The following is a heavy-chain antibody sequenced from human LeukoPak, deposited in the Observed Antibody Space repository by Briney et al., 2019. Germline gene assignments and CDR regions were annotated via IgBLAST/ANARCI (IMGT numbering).Heavy chain of an antibody. Sequence: PSETLSLTCTVSGGSISSYYWSWIRQPPGKGLEWIGYIYYSGSTNYNPSLKSRVTISVDTSKNQFSLKLSSVTAADTAVYYCARVGDYGDYGGYWGQGTLVTVSS. J-gene: IGHJ4*02. CDR2: IYYSGST. CDR3: ARVGDYGDYGGY. V-gene: IGHV4-59*01. CDR1: GGSISSYY. D-gene: IGHD4-17*01.